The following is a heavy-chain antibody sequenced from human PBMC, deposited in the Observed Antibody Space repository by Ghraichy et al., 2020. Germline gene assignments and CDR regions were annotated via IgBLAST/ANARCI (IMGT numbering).Heavy chain of an antibody. J-gene: IGHJ4*02. CDR1: GGSISSGDYY. CDR3: ARERWSYGDEVY. V-gene: IGHV4-30-4*01. CDR2: IYYSGST. Sequence: SETLSLTCTVSGGSISSGDYYWSWIRQPPGKGLEWIGYIYYSGSTSYNSSLKSRVTISVDTSKNQFSLKLTSVTATDTAVYYRARERWSYGDEVYWGQGTLVTVSS. D-gene: IGHD4-17*01.